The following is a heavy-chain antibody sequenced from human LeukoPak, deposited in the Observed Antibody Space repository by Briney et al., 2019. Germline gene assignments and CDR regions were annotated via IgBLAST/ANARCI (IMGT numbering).Heavy chain of an antibody. CDR2: ISGSGGST. CDR3: AKAIYCTNGVCYLGYFDY. D-gene: IGHD2-8*01. CDR1: GFTFDDYA. J-gene: IGHJ4*02. V-gene: IGHV3-23*01. Sequence: GGSLRLSCAASGFTFDDYAMHWVRQAPGKGLEWVSGISGSGGSTYYADSVKGRFTISRDNSKNTLYLQMNSLRAEDTAVYYCAKAIYCTNGVCYLGYFDYWGQGTLVTVSS.